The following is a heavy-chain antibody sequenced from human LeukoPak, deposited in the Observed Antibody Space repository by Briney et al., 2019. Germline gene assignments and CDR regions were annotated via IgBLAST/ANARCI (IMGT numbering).Heavy chain of an antibody. Sequence: SETLSLTCTVPGGSISSDYYWSWIRQPPGKGLEWIGYIYYSGSTSYNPSLKRRVTISVDTSKKQFSLKLSSVTAADTAFYYCARYIVSYPHDAFDIWGQGTMVTVSS. CDR3: ARYIVSYPHDAFDI. D-gene: IGHD1-26*01. V-gene: IGHV4-59*01. J-gene: IGHJ3*02. CDR2: IYYSGST. CDR1: GGSISSDYY.